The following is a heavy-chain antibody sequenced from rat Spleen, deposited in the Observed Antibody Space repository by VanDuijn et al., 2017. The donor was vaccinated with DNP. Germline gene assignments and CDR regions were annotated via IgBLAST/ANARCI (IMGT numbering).Heavy chain of an antibody. J-gene: IGHJ4*01. CDR1: GFTFSAFY. CDR2: ISYDGSTT. V-gene: IGHV5-20*01. Sequence: EVQLVESGGGLVQPGRSLKLSCAASGFTFSAFYMAWVRQAPTKGLEWVATISYDGSTTYYRDSVRGRFTISRDNARSILYLQMDSLTSEDTATYYCTTWGWLLGLDAWGEGISVTVSS. D-gene: IGHD1-12*03. CDR3: TTWGWLLGLDA.